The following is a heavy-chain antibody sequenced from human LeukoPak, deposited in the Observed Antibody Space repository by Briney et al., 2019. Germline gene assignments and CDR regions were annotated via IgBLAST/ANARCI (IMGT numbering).Heavy chain of an antibody. D-gene: IGHD6-13*01. CDR2: IKQDGSEK. Sequence: GGSLRLSCAASGFSFSRYGMSWVRRAPGKGLEWVANIKQDGSEKNYVESVKGRFTISRDNAKNSLYLQMNSLRAEDTAVYSCAKGSAAADSRTRYFDYWGQGTLVTVSS. CDR3: AKGSAAADSRTRYFDY. CDR1: GFSFSRYG. J-gene: IGHJ4*02. V-gene: IGHV3-7*03.